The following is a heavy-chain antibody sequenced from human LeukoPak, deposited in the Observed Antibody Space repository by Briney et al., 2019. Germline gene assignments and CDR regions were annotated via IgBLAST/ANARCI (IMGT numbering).Heavy chain of an antibody. CDR3: ARRPFSTGWNYFDY. V-gene: IGHV3-48*01. D-gene: IGHD2-8*02. CDR1: GFTFSSYS. J-gene: IGHJ4*02. Sequence: GGSLRLSCAASGFTFSSYSMNWVRQAPGKGLEWVSYISSSSSTIYYADSVKGRFTTSRDNAKNSLYVQMNSLRTEDTAVYHCARRPFSTGWNYFDYWGQGTLVTVSS. CDR2: ISSSSSTI.